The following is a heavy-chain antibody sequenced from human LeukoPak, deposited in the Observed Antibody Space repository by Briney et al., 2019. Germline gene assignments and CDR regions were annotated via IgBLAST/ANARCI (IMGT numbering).Heavy chain of an antibody. CDR3: ARAVPASDYYDSSGYFGY. V-gene: IGHV1-46*01. D-gene: IGHD3-22*01. CDR1: GYTFTSYY. Sequence: GASAKVSCKASGYTFTSYYMHWVRQAPGQGLEWMGIINPSGGSTSYAQKFQGRVTMTRDTSTSTVYMELSSLRSEDTAVYYCARAVPASDYYDSSGYFGYWGQGTLVTVSS. CDR2: INPSGGST. J-gene: IGHJ4*02.